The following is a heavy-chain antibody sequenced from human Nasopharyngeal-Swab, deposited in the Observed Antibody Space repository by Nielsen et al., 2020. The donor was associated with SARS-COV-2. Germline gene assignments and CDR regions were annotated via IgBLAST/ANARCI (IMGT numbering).Heavy chain of an antibody. CDR1: GFTFSSYG. Sequence: VGSLRLSCAASGFTFSSYGMHWVRQAPGKGLEWVAVIWYDGSNKYYADSVKGRFTISRDNSKNTLYLQMNSLRAEDTAVYYCARDWYSSSSDHYYYGMDVWGQGTTVTVSS. CDR2: IWYDGSNK. D-gene: IGHD6-6*01. CDR3: ARDWYSSSSDHYYYGMDV. J-gene: IGHJ6*02. V-gene: IGHV3-33*01.